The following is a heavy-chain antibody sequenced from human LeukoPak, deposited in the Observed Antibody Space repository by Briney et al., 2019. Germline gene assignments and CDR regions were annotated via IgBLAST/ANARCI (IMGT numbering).Heavy chain of an antibody. J-gene: IGHJ6*02. Sequence: GGSLRLSCAASGFTFSSYSMNWVRQAPGKGLEWVSSISSSSSYIYYADSVKGRFTISRDNAKNSLYLQMNSLRAEDTAVYYCARDADSSSRSMYYYYGMDVWGQGTTVTVSS. CDR3: ARDADSSSRSMYYYYGMDV. CDR2: ISSSSSYI. CDR1: GFTFSSYS. V-gene: IGHV3-21*04. D-gene: IGHD6-13*01.